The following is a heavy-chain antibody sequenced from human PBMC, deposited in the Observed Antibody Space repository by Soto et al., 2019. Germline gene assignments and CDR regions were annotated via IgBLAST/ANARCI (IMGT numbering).Heavy chain of an antibody. CDR3: AISSIAAPNPGGHY. Sequence: ASVKVSCKAYGYTFTDYYIHWVRQMPGKGLEWMGIIYPGDSDTRYSPSFQGQVTISADKSISTAYLQWSSLKASDTAMYYCAISSIAAPNPGGHYWGQGTLVTVSS. V-gene: IGHV5-51*01. D-gene: IGHD6-6*01. J-gene: IGHJ4*02. CDR2: IYPGDSDT. CDR1: GYTFTDYY.